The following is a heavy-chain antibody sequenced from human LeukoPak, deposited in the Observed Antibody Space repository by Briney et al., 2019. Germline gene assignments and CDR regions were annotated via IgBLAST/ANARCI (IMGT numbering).Heavy chain of an antibody. CDR3: AKRRYDTSSLDWFDP. Sequence: GGSLRLSCAASGFTFSGYEMNWVRQAPGKGLEWVSCISSSGSTTYYADSVKGRFTISRDNSKSTLYLQMNSLRVEDAAVYYCAKRRYDTSSLDWFDPWGQGTLVTVSS. J-gene: IGHJ5*02. CDR2: ISSSGSTT. V-gene: IGHV3-48*03. CDR1: GFTFSGYE. D-gene: IGHD6-13*01.